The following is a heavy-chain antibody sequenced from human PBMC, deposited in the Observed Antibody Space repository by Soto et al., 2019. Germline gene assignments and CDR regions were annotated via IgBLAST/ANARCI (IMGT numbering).Heavy chain of an antibody. CDR2: IYYSGST. CDR3: ARDRGSKLLWFGEPHNWFDP. V-gene: IGHV4-59*01. Sequence: SETLSLTCTVSGGSISSYYWSWIRQPPGKGLEWIGYIYYSGSTNYNPSLKSRVTISVDTSKNQFSLKLSSVTAADTAVYYCARDRGSKLLWFGEPHNWFDPWGQGTLVTVSS. J-gene: IGHJ5*02. D-gene: IGHD3-10*01. CDR1: GGSISSYY.